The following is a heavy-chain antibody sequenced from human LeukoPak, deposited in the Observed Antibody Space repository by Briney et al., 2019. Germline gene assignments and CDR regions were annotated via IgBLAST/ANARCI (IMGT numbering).Heavy chain of an antibody. D-gene: IGHD3-22*01. J-gene: IGHJ4*02. CDR1: GFTFSNAW. V-gene: IGHV3-15*01. CDR2: IKSKTDGGTT. Sequence: GGSLRLSCAASGFTFSNAWMSWVRQAPGKGLEWVGRIKSKTDGGTTDYAAPVKGRFTISRDDSKNTLYLQMNSLRAEDTAVYYCARYYFDSSGYSLLDYWGQGTLVTVSS. CDR3: ARYYFDSSGYSLLDY.